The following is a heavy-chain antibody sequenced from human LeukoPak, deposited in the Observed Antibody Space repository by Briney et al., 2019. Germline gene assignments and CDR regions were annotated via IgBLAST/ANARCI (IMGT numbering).Heavy chain of an antibody. D-gene: IGHD2-15*01. Sequence: PGGSLRLSCATSGFTFSDQYMDWVRQAPGKGLEWIGRVRTKASSYTSEYAASVKGRFTVSRDDSDNSLFLQMNSLKTEDTAVYYCARVFGDWGQGTLVTVSS. V-gene: IGHV3-72*01. CDR2: VRTKASSYTS. J-gene: IGHJ4*02. CDR3: ARVFGD. CDR1: GFTFSDQY.